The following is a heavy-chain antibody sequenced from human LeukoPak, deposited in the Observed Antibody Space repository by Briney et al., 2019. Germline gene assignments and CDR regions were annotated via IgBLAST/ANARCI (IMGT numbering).Heavy chain of an antibody. CDR2: ISGRDGST. V-gene: IGHV3-23*01. CDR3: ARGVRVSFDI. J-gene: IGHJ3*02. D-gene: IGHD6-13*01. CDR1: GFTFNGYG. Sequence: GGSLRLSCAAFGFTFNGYGMHWVRQAPGKGLEWVSAISGRDGSTYYADSVKGRLTISRDNSKNTLYLQMNSLRAEDTAVYYCARGVRVSFDIWGQGTMVTVSS.